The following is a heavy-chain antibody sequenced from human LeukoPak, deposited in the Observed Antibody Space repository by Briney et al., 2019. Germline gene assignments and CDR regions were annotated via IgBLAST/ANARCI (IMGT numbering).Heavy chain of an antibody. CDR2: ITSSGTYI. V-gene: IGHV3-21*01. CDR3: ARDLLHRGYAFDI. CDR1: GFTFSSYA. D-gene: IGHD5-12*01. J-gene: IGHJ3*02. Sequence: GGSLRLSCAASGFTFSSYAMSWVRQAPGRALEWVSSITSSGTYIFYADSVKGRFTISRDNAKNSLYLQMNSLGPEDTAVYYCARDLLHRGYAFDIWGQGSMVTVSS.